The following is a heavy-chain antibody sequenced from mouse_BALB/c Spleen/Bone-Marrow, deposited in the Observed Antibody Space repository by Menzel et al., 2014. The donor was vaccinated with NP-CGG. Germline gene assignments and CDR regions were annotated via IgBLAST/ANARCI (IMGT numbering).Heavy chain of an antibody. J-gene: IGHJ4*01. CDR3: AREGGTTAHYYAMDY. D-gene: IGHD1-2*01. V-gene: IGHV5-6-5*01. CDR2: ISSGGST. Sequence: EVQLVESGGGLVKPGGSLKLSCAASGFTFSSYAMSWVRQTPEKRLEWVASISSGGSTYYPDSVKGRFTISRDNARSILYLQMSSLRSEDTAMYYCAREGGTTAHYYAMDYWGQGTSVTVSS. CDR1: GFTFSSYA.